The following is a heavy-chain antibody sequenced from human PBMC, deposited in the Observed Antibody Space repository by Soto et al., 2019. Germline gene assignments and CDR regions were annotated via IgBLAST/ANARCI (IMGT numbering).Heavy chain of an antibody. Sequence: PGGSLRLSCVASGFNFRNHAMHWVRQAPGGGLEWVAVVWFDGNNKFYADSVKGRFTISRDNSRSMTFLEMTSLRAEDTAIYYCARDSVDITIVPPAMIFDIWGQGT. V-gene: IGHV3-33*01. CDR2: VWFDGNNK. CDR1: GFNFRNHA. J-gene: IGHJ1*01. D-gene: IGHD2-2*03. CDR3: ARDSVDITIVPPAMIFDI.